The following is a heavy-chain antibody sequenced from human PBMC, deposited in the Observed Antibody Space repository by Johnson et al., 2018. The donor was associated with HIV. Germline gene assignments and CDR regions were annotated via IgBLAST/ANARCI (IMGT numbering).Heavy chain of an antibody. J-gene: IGHJ3*02. Sequence: QVQLVESGGGVVQPGRSLRLSCAVSGFTFSSYAMHWVRQAPGEGLEWVAVISYDGSNKYYADSVKGRFTISRDNAKNSLYLQMNSLRAEDTAVYYCAREYSSLSQGAFDIWGQGTMVTVSS. CDR2: ISYDGSNK. V-gene: IGHV3-30-3*01. CDR1: GFTFSSYA. D-gene: IGHD6-6*01. CDR3: AREYSSLSQGAFDI.